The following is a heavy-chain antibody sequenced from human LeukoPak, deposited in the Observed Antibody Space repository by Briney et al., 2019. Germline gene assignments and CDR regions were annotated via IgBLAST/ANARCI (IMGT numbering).Heavy chain of an antibody. V-gene: IGHV3-30*01. CDR2: ISYDGSNK. CDR3: ARFSSGSYENWFDP. D-gene: IGHD1-26*01. J-gene: IGHJ5*02. CDR1: GFTFSSYA. Sequence: PGRSLRLSCAASGFTFSSYAMHWVRQAPGKGLEWVAVISYDGSNKYYADSVKGRFTISRDNSKNTLYLQMNSLRAEDTAVYCCARFSSGSYENWFDPWGQGTLVTVSS.